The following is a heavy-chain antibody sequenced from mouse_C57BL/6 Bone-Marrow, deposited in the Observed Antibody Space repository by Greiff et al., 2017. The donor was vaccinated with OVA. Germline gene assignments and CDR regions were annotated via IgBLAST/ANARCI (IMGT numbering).Heavy chain of an antibody. Sequence: QVQLQQPGAELVKPGASVKLSCKASGYTFTSYWMHWVQQRPGRGLEWIGGIDPNSGGTTYNEKFKSKATLTVDKPCRTAYRQLSRLTSEDSAVYCWGSGYSNYDYAMDYWGQGTSVTVSS. CDR2: IDPNSGGT. CDR1: GYTFTSYW. J-gene: IGHJ4*01. CDR3: GSGYSNYDYAMDY. V-gene: IGHV1-72*01. D-gene: IGHD2-5*01.